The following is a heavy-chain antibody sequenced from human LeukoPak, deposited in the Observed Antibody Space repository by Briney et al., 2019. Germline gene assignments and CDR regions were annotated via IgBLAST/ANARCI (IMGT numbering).Heavy chain of an antibody. D-gene: IGHD1-26*01. CDR1: GFTFSNSA. CDR3: ARVGSWDAFDI. J-gene: IGHJ3*02. CDR2: ITSNGDWT. V-gene: IGHV3-64*01. Sequence: GGSLRLSCAASGFTFSNSAMHWVRQAPGKGPEYVSAITSNGDWTYYANSVKGRFTISRDNSKNTLYLQMGSLRAEDMAVYYCARVGSWDAFDIWGQGTMVTVSS.